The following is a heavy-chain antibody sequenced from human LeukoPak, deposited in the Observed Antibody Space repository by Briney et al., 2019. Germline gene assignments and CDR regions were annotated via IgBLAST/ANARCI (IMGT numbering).Heavy chain of an antibody. CDR1: GYTFSSYG. Sequence: GASVKVSCKASGYTFSSYGFSWVRQAPGQGLEWMGIINPSGGSTSYAQKFQGRVTMTRDMSTSTVYMELSSLRSEDTAVYYCARARGTRLEWLFDFDYWGQGTLVTVSS. V-gene: IGHV1-46*01. D-gene: IGHD3-3*01. J-gene: IGHJ4*02. CDR2: INPSGGST. CDR3: ARARGTRLEWLFDFDY.